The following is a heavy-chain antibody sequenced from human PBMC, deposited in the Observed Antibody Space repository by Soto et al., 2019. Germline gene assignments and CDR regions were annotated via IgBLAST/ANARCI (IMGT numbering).Heavy chain of an antibody. Sequence: SETLSLTCAVSGGSISSSNWWSWVRQPPGKGLGWIGEIYHSGSTNYNPSLKSRVTISVDKSKNQFSLKLSPVTAADTAVYYCARDLVVVPAAMNGFDPWGQGTQVTVSS. CDR2: IYHSGST. J-gene: IGHJ5*02. V-gene: IGHV4-4*02. CDR1: GGSISSSNW. D-gene: IGHD2-2*01. CDR3: ARDLVVVPAAMNGFDP.